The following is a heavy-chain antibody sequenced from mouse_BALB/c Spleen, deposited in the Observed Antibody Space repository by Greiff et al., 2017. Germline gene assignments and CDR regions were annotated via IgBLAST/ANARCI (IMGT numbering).Heavy chain of an antibody. J-gene: IGHJ2*01. CDR3: ARVYYGYYFDY. V-gene: IGHV5-6-3*01. D-gene: IGHD1-2*01. Sequence: EVKLQESGGGLVQPGGSLKLSCAASGFTFSSYGMSWVRQTPDKRLELVATINSNGGSTYYPDSVKGRFTISRDNAKNTLYLQMSSLKSEDTAMYYCARVYYGYYFDYWGQGTTLTVSS. CDR1: GFTFSSYG. CDR2: INSNGGST.